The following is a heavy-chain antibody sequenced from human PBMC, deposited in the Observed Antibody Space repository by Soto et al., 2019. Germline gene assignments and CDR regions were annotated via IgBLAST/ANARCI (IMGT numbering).Heavy chain of an antibody. CDR3: AALRVDGRDYYYNDY. D-gene: IGHD3-22*01. CDR2: VHYGGTT. J-gene: IGHJ4*02. V-gene: IGHV4-59*08. CDR1: GASMTPFH. Sequence: SETPSLTCSVSGASMTPFHRSWIGRSPGRGLEWIGYVHYGGTTDYNPPLRSRVTLSMDMSTSHFPLRLRSVTAADTAVYYCAALRVDGRDYYYNDYWGQGALVTVS.